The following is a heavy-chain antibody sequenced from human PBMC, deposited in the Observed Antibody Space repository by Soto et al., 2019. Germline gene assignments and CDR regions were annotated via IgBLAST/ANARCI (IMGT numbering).Heavy chain of an antibody. D-gene: IGHD3-3*01. J-gene: IGHJ5*02. CDR2: SNHSGST. Sequence: QVQLQQWGAGLLKPSETLSLTCAVYGGSFSGYYWSWIRQPPGKGLEWIGESNHSGSTNYHQSLKRHVNISVDKSKKQFSMKLRSVTAADTAVYYCARGGLTIFGVVIPNWFDPWGQGTLVTVSS. CDR1: GGSFSGYY. CDR3: ARGGLTIFGVVIPNWFDP. V-gene: IGHV4-34*01.